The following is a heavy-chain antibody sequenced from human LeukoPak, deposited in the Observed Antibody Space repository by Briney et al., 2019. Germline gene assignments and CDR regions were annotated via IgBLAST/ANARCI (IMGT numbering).Heavy chain of an antibody. Sequence: GGSLRLSCAASGFTFSSYAMDWVRQAPGKGLEWVSSISGDSNYIYYADSVKGRCTISRDNAKNSVFLQLNSLRAEDTAVYYCARAGAVAVYDAFDIWGQGTMVTVSS. CDR2: ISGDSNYI. CDR3: ARAGAVAVYDAFDI. J-gene: IGHJ3*02. V-gene: IGHV3-21*01. D-gene: IGHD6-19*01. CDR1: GFTFSSYA.